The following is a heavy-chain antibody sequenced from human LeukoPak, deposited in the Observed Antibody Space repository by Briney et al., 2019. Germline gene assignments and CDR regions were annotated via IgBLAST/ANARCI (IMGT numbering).Heavy chain of an antibody. CDR2: IIPILGIA. CDR3: ARGQGYYYYDSSRYYESDP. V-gene: IGHV1-69*04. Sequence: SVKVSCKASGGTFSSYAISWVRQAPGQGLEWMGRIIPILGIANYAQKFQGRVTITADKSTSTAYMELSSLRSEDTAVYYCARGQGYYYYDSSRYYESDPWGQGTLVTVSS. CDR1: GGTFSSYA. J-gene: IGHJ5*02. D-gene: IGHD3-22*01.